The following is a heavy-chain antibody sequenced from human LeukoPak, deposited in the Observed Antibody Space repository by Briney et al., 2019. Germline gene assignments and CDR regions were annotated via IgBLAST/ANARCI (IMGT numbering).Heavy chain of an antibody. V-gene: IGHV1-69*13. Sequence: SVKVSCKASGGTFSSYAISWVRQAPGQGLEWVGGIIPIFGTANYAQKFQGRVTITADESTSTAYMELSSLRSEDTAVYYCAREVVVVVAATGWFDPWGQGTLVTVSS. CDR2: IIPIFGTA. CDR1: GGTFSSYA. J-gene: IGHJ5*02. D-gene: IGHD2-15*01. CDR3: AREVVVVVAATGWFDP.